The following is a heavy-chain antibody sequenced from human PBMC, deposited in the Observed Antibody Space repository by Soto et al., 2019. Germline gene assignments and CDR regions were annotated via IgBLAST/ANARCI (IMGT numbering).Heavy chain of an antibody. Sequence: PSETLSLTCAVYGGSFSGYYWSWIRQPPGKGLEWIGEINHSGSTNYNPSLKSRVTISVDTSKNQFSLKLSSVTAADTAVYYCARARSRYSSTRLDYWGQGTLVTVSS. CDR2: INHSGST. D-gene: IGHD5-18*01. J-gene: IGHJ4*02. V-gene: IGHV4-34*01. CDR3: ARARSRYSSTRLDY. CDR1: GGSFSGYY.